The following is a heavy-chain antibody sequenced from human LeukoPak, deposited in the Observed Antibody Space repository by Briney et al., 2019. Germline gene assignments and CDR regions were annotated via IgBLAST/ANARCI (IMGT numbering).Heavy chain of an antibody. D-gene: IGHD3-3*01. CDR3: ASLGDYDFWSGYYTY. V-gene: IGHV3-74*01. CDR1: GFTFSGFR. J-gene: IGHJ4*02. CDR2: ISFDGSDA. Sequence: GGSLRLSCAASGFTFSGFRMHWVRQAPGKGLVWVSCISFDGSDATYADSVKGRFTISRDNSKNTLYLQMNSLRAEDTAVYYCASLGDYDFWSGYYTYWGQGTLVTVSS.